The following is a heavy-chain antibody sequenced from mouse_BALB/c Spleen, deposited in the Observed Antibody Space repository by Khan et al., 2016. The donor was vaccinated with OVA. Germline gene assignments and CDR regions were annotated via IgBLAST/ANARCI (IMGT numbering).Heavy chain of an antibody. D-gene: IGHD2-14*01. J-gene: IGHJ4*01. V-gene: IGHV9-3-1*01. CDR1: GFTFTNYG. CDR3: ARVGYNGTMDC. CDR2: INTYTGEP. Sequence: QIQLEQSGPELKKPGETVQISCKASGFTFTNYGMNWVKQAPGKGLKWMGWINTYTGEPTFADDFKGRSAFSLETSSSTAYLQINSLKYEDTATYFCARVGYNGTMDCWGQGTSVTVSS.